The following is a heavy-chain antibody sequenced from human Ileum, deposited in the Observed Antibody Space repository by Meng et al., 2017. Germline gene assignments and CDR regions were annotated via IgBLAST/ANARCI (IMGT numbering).Heavy chain of an antibody. V-gene: IGHV3-7*01. CDR1: GFTFSTYW. CDR3: ARVYRSSSGYGMDV. CDR2: IKQDGSEK. J-gene: IGHJ6*02. Sequence: GESLKISCAASGFTFSTYWMTWVRQAPGKGLEWVANIKQDGSEKYYVDSVKGRFSISRDNAKNSLYLQMNSLRDEDTDVYYCARVYRSSSGYGMDVWGQGTMVTVSS. D-gene: IGHD6-13*01.